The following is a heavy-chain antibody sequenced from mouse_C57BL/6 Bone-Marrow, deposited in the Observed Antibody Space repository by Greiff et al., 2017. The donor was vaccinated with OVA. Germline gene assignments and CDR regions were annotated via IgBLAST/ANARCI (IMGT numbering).Heavy chain of an antibody. CDR1: GFSLTSYG. Sequence: VQLQQSGPGLVQPSQSLSITCTVSGFSLTSYGVHWVRQSPGKGLEWLGVIWSGGSTDYNAAFMSRLSIIKDNSKSQVFFKMNSLQADDTTIYNCAKGDYDNYFDYWGQGTTLTVSS. V-gene: IGHV2-5*01. J-gene: IGHJ2*01. D-gene: IGHD2-4*01. CDR3: AKGDYDNYFDY. CDR2: IWSGGST.